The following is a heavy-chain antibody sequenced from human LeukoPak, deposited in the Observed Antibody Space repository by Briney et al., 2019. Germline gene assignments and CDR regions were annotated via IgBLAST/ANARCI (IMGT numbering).Heavy chain of an antibody. J-gene: IGHJ6*03. CDR2: TYYSGST. CDR1: GGSISSYY. D-gene: IGHD6-13*01. V-gene: IGHV4-59*01. Sequence: SETLSLTCTVSGGSISSYYWSWIRQPPGKGLEWIGYTYYSGSTNYNPSLKSRVTISVDTSKNQFSLKLSSVTAADTAVYYCARVRRGGAAAGSSMDVWGKGTTVTISS. CDR3: ARVRRGGAAAGSSMDV.